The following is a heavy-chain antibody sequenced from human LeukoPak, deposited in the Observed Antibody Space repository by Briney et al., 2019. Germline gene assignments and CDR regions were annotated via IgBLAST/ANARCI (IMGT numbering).Heavy chain of an antibody. J-gene: IGHJ6*02. Sequence: ASVRVSCKASGGTFTIYAISRVRPAPGQGLGWMGGIIPIFGTPNNAQTFQGRVTITPDESTSTAYMDLSSLRSEDTAVYYCASDGGLMSPTYYDILTGYYLLEYYYYGMDVWGQGTTVTVSS. CDR3: ASDGGLMSPTYYDILTGYYLLEYYYYGMDV. CDR1: GGTFTIYA. D-gene: IGHD3-9*01. V-gene: IGHV1-69*13. CDR2: IIPIFGTP.